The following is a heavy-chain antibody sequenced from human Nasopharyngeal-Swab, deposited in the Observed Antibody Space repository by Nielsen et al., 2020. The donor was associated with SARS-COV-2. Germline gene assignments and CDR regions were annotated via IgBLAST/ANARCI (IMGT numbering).Heavy chain of an antibody. CDR3: HLSSGYDGYINY. CDR2: IRDKADNYAT. Sequence: GESLKISCVASGFTFSGSEIYWVRQASGKGPEWVGRIRDKADNYATGYAASVKGRFTISRDNSKNTLYLQMNSLRAEDTAMYYCHLSSGYDGYINYWGQGTLVTVSS. J-gene: IGHJ4*02. D-gene: IGHD3-22*01. V-gene: IGHV3-73*01. CDR1: GFTFSGSE.